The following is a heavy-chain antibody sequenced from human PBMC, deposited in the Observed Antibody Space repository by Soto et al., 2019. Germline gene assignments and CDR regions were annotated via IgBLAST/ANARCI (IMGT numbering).Heavy chain of an antibody. CDR2: ISYDGSNK. D-gene: IGHD3-22*01. CDR3: ANMYYYDSSGYYPQPLIDY. Sequence: GGSLRLSCAASGFTFSSYGMHWVRQAPGKGLEWVAVISYDGSNKYYADSVKGRFTISRDNSKNTLYLQMNSLRAEDTAVYYSANMYYYDSSGYYPQPLIDYGGQGTLVTVS. CDR1: GFTFSSYG. V-gene: IGHV3-30*18. J-gene: IGHJ4*02.